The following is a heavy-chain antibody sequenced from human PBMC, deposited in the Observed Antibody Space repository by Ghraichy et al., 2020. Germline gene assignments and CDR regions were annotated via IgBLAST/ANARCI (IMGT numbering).Heavy chain of an antibody. V-gene: IGHV3-33*01. Sequence: GALRLSCAASGFTFSSYGMHWVRQAPGKGLEWVAVIWYDGSNKYYADSVKGRFTISRDNSKNTLYLQMNSLRAEDTAVYYCAREWTTVTTFDYWGQGTLVTVSS. CDR3: AREWTTVTTFDY. D-gene: IGHD4-17*01. CDR2: IWYDGSNK. J-gene: IGHJ4*02. CDR1: GFTFSSYG.